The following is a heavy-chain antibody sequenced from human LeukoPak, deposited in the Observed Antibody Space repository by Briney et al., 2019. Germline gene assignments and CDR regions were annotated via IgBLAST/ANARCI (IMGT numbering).Heavy chain of an antibody. CDR2: ISRDSTTI. J-gene: IGHJ4*02. CDR3: ATDYYDSSGYYTGSY. D-gene: IGHD3-22*01. Sequence: GGSLRLSCVASAFTFSSFHINWVRQAPGNELEWLSYISRDSTTIYYADSVKGRFEISRDNAKNLLYLQMNSLRAEDTAVYHCATDYYDSSGYYTGSYWGQGTRVTVSS. CDR1: AFTFSSFH. V-gene: IGHV3-48*01.